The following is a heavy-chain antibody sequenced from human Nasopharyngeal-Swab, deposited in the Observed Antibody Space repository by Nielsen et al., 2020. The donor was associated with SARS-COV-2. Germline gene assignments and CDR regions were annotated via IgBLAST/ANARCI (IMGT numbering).Heavy chain of an antibody. J-gene: IGHJ5*02. V-gene: IGHV3-33*01. CDR2: IWHDGSHE. CDR3: ARNAGSGTRQSWFDP. D-gene: IGHD3-10*01. Sequence: VRQAPGKGLEWVANIWHDGSHENYVDSVKGRFTISRDNSKKTLYPQMNSLRAEDTATYYCARNAGSGTRQSWFDPWGQGTLVTVSS.